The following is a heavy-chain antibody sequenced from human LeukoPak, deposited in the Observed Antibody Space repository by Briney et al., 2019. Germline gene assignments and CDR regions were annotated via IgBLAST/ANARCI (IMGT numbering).Heavy chain of an antibody. CDR2: IYYSGST. V-gene: IGHV4-59*01. Sequence: SETLSLTCTVSGGSISSYYWSWIRQPPGKGLEWIGYIYYSGSTNYNPSLKSRVTISVDTSKNQFSLKLSSVTAADTAVYYCARVPVYYYDSSGYFDYWGQGTLVTASS. J-gene: IGHJ4*02. CDR3: ARVPVYYYDSSGYFDY. D-gene: IGHD3-22*01. CDR1: GGSISSYY.